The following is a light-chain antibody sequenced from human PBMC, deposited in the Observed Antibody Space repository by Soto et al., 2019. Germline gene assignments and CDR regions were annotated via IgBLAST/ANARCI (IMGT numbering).Light chain of an antibody. V-gene: IGKV1-12*01. CDR1: QGIANW. CDR2: GAS. J-gene: IGKJ4*01. CDR3: QQGNTFPPLT. Sequence: DIQMTQSPFSVSAFVGDRVTITCRASQGIANWLAWYQQKPGRAPKLLIYGASTLQSGVPSRFSGSGSGTYFTLTINGLQPEDFATYFCQQGNTFPPLTFGGGTRVELK.